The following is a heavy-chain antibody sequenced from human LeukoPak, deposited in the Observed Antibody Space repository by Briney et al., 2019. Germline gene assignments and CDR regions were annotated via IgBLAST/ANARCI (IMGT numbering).Heavy chain of an antibody. D-gene: IGHD4-17*01. CDR2: ISGSGGST. CDR1: GFTFCSYA. CDR3: ARGHDYGDFRYWNFDL. J-gene: IGHJ2*01. Sequence: GGSLRLSCAASGFTFCSYAMSWVRKAPGKGVEWVSAISGSGGSTYYADSVKGRFTISRDNSKNTLYLQMNSLRAGDTAVYYCARGHDYGDFRYWNFDLWGRGTLVTVSS. V-gene: IGHV3-23*01.